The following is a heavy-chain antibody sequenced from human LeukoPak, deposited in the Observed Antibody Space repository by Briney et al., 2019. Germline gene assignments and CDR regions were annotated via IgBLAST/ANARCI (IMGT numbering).Heavy chain of an antibody. CDR1: GFTFSSYS. D-gene: IGHD3-10*01. Sequence: GGSLRLSCAASGFTFSSYSMNWVRQAPGEGLEWVSSISSSSSYIYYAYSVKGRLTISGENDKNSLYLQMNSLRAEDTAVYYCAREQVHYYGSGSYGEDAFDIWGQGTLVTVSS. CDR3: AREQVHYYGSGSYGEDAFDI. CDR2: ISSSSSYI. V-gene: IGHV3-21*01. J-gene: IGHJ3*02.